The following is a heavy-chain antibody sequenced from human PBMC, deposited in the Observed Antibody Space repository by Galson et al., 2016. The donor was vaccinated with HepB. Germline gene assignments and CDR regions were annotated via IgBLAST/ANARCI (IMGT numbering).Heavy chain of an antibody. CDR1: DESFNTNTYY. D-gene: IGHD3-22*01. CDR3: AGLPWVRLASGFSLYVDN. V-gene: IGHV4-39*01. Sequence: SETLSLTCSVSDESFNTNTYYWGWIRQPPGKGLEWIATVYYTETTYYNSSLKSRVTISIETSRNQFSLKLNSVTTTDTTVYDCAGLPWVRLASGFSLYVDNWGRGTLVTVSS. J-gene: IGHJ4*02. CDR2: VYYTETT.